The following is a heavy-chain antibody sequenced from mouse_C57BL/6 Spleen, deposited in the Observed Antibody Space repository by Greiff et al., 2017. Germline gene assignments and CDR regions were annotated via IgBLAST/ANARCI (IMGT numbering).Heavy chain of an antibody. V-gene: IGHV1-82*01. D-gene: IGHD1-1*01. CDR1: GYAFSSSW. CDR3: VRGTTGAGY. J-gene: IGHJ2*01. Sequence: VQLQQSGPELVKPGASVKISCKASGYAFSSSWMNWVKQRPGKGLEWIGRIYPGDGDTNYNGKFTGKATLTADKSSSTAYMQLSSLTSEDSAVYFCVRGTTGAGYWGQGTTLTVSS. CDR2: IYPGDGDT.